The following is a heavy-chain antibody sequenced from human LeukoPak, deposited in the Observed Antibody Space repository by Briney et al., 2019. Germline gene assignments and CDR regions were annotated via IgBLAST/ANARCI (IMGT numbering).Heavy chain of an antibody. CDR2: ISTGATTI. CDR1: GFTLNSHE. CDR3: ARGTGSYRYNFRY. J-gene: IGHJ4*02. D-gene: IGHD3-16*02. V-gene: IGHV3-48*03. Sequence: GGSLRLSCAASGFTLNSHEMNWVRQAPGKGLEWISHISTGATTIYYADSVKGRFTISRDNSKNTLYLQMNSLRAEDTAVYYCARGTGSYRYNFRYWGQGTLVTVSS.